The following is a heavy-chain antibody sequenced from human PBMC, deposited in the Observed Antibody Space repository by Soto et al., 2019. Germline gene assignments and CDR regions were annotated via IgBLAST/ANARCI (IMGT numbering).Heavy chain of an antibody. Sequence: SATVACTASGATFSSYPISFVLHDAVQGLDWMGGIIPIFGTANYAQKFQGRVTITADESTSTAYMELSSLRSEDTAVYYCARSGDKGYSYGYRFYYGMAVGGKGTTGNV. V-gene: IGHV1-69*01. CDR2: IIPIFGTA. J-gene: IGHJ6*04. D-gene: IGHD5-18*01. CDR1: GATFSSYP. CDR3: ARSGDKGYSYGYRFYYGMAV.